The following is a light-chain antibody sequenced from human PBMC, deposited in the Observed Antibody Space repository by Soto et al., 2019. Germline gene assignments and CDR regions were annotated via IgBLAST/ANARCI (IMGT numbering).Light chain of an antibody. CDR2: GTS. J-gene: IGKJ5*01. CDR3: QHYNNWPIT. V-gene: IGKV3-15*01. Sequence: VITQSPTSLSVSPGESVTPSRRASQSVASNFAWYQQKPGQAPRLLIYGTSTRATGVPARFSGSGSGTDFTLTISSLQAADFAVYHCQHYNNWPITFGQGTLLE. CDR1: QSVASN.